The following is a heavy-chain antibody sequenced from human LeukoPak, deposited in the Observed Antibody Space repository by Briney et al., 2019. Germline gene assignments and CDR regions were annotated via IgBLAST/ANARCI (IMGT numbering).Heavy chain of an antibody. CDR1: GGSISSYY. J-gene: IGHJ2*01. Sequence: SETLSLTCTVSGGSISSYYWSWIRQPPGKGLEWIGYIYYSGSTNYNPSLQSRVTISVDTSKNQFSLKLRSVTAADTAVYYCASLGYFDLWGRGTLVTVSS. CDR2: IYYSGST. CDR3: ASLGYFDL. V-gene: IGHV4-59*08.